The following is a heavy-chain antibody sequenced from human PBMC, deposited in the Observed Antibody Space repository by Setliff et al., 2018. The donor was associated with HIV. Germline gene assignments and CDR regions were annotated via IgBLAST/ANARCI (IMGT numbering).Heavy chain of an antibody. CDR2: IYYSGST. J-gene: IGHJ6*03. CDR3: ARGPPGYSSGWYYGSLGYMDV. V-gene: IGHV4-59*01. D-gene: IGHD6-19*01. CDR1: GGSISSYY. Sequence: PSETLSLTCTVSGGSISSYYWSWIRQPPGKGLEWIGYIYYSGSTNYNPSLKSRVTISVDTSKNQFSLKLSSVTAADTAVYYCARGPPGYSSGWYYGSLGYMDVWGKGTTV.